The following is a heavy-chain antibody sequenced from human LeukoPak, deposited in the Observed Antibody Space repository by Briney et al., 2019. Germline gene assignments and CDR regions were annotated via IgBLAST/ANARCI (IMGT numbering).Heavy chain of an antibody. Sequence: PGGSLRLSCAASGFTFSSYSMNWVRQAPGKGLEWVSSINSSSSYIYYADSVKGRFTISRDNAKNSLYLQMNSLRAEDTAVYYCARADSSGLYWGQGTLVTVSS. CDR3: ARADSSGLY. D-gene: IGHD3-22*01. J-gene: IGHJ4*02. CDR2: INSSSSYI. V-gene: IGHV3-21*01. CDR1: GFTFSSYS.